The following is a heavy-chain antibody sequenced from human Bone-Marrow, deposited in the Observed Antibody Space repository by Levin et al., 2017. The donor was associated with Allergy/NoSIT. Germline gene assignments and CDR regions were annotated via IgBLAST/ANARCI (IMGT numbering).Heavy chain of an antibody. CDR1: GGTFSSYA. Sequence: SVKVSCKASGGTFSSYAISWVRQAPGQGLEWMGGIIPIFGTANYAQKFQGRVTITADESTSTAYMELSSLRSEDTAVYYCARDLMVRGANDYWGQGTLVTVSS. D-gene: IGHD3-10*01. CDR3: ARDLMVRGANDY. CDR2: IIPIFGTA. V-gene: IGHV1-69*13. J-gene: IGHJ4*02.